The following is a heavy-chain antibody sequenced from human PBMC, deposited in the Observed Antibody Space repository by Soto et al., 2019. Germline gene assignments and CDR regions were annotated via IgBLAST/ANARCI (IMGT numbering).Heavy chain of an antibody. CDR3: ARGLITFGGVIVKPHNWFDP. Sequence: SETLSLTCTVSGGSISSGDYYWSWIRQPPGKGLEWIGYIYYSGSTYYNPSLKSRVTISVDTSKNQFSLKLSSVTAADTAVYYCARGLITFGGVIVKPHNWFDPWGQGTLVTVSS. CDR2: IYYSGST. J-gene: IGHJ5*02. D-gene: IGHD3-16*02. CDR1: GGSISSGDYY. V-gene: IGHV4-30-4*01.